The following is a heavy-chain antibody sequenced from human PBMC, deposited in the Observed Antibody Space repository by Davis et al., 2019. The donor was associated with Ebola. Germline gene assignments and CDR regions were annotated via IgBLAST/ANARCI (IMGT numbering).Heavy chain of an antibody. J-gene: IGHJ4*02. CDR1: GFTFGDYA. Sequence: GESLKISCTASGFTFGDYAMSWVRQAPGKGLGWVGFIRSKAYGGTTEYAASVKGRFTISRDDSKSIAYLQMNSLKTEDTAVYYCTRDREWELLSFGDYWGQGTLVTVSS. CDR3: TRDREWELLSFGDY. CDR2: IRSKAYGGTT. V-gene: IGHV3-49*04. D-gene: IGHD1-26*01.